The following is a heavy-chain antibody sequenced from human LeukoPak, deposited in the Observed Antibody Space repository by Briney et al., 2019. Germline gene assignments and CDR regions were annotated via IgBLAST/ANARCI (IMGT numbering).Heavy chain of an antibody. CDR2: ISYDGSNK. CDR3: AKVFSNQAPDIWFGAYI. Sequence: PGRSLRLSCAASGFTFSSYGMHWVRQSPGKGLEWVAIISYDGSNKHYADSVRGRFTISRDNSKNTLYLQMNSLRAEDTAVYYCAKVFSNQAPDIWFGAYIWGQGTMVTVSS. CDR1: GFTFSSYG. J-gene: IGHJ3*02. V-gene: IGHV3-30*18. D-gene: IGHD3-10*01.